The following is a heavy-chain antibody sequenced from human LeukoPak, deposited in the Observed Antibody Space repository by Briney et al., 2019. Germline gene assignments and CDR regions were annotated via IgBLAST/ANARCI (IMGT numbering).Heavy chain of an antibody. Sequence: PGGSLRLSCAASGFTFSDYDMHWVRQATGKVLEWVSAIGTAGDTYYTGSVKGRFTISRENAKNSLYLQMNSLRAGDTAVYYCVRVAKERVGGVYYFDYWGQGTPVTVSS. D-gene: IGHD1-1*01. CDR2: IGTAGDT. CDR3: VRVAKERVGGVYYFDY. CDR1: GFTFSDYD. V-gene: IGHV3-13*01. J-gene: IGHJ4*02.